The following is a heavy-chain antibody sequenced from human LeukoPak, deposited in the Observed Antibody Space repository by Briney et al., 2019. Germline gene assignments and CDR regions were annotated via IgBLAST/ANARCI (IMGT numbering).Heavy chain of an antibody. J-gene: IGHJ4*02. V-gene: IGHV3-11*01. CDR3: ARDYADSSGYYPQVPDY. D-gene: IGHD3-22*01. Sequence: GSLRLSCAASGFTFSDYYMSWIRQAPGKGLEWVSYISSSGSTIYYADSVKGRFTISRDNAKNSLYLQMNSLRAEDTAVYYCARDYADSSGYYPQVPDYWGQGTLVTVSS. CDR2: ISSSGSTI. CDR1: GFTFSDYY.